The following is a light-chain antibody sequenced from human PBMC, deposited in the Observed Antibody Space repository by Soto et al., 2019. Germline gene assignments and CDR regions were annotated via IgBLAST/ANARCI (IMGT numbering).Light chain of an antibody. CDR2: EVS. Sequence: QSVLTQPASVSGSPGQSINMSCTGSSSDVGSYKYVSWYQQHPGKAPKLIIYEVSNRPSGVSNRFSGSKSGNMASLTISGLQAEDEADYYCSSYTSRSTLVFGGGTK. J-gene: IGLJ3*02. CDR1: SSDVGSYKY. CDR3: SSYTSRSTLV. V-gene: IGLV2-14*01.